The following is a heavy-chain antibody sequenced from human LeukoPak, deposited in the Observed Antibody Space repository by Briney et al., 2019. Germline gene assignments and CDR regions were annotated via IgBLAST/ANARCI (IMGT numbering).Heavy chain of an antibody. CDR3: AKGAAAGKVDWFDP. V-gene: IGHV3-23*01. CDR2: ITGYGAT. J-gene: IGHJ5*02. D-gene: IGHD6-13*01. CDR1: GFTFSNFA. Sequence: GGSLRLSCAASGFTFSNFAMMRVRQAPGTGLQWVSTITGYGATFYADSVRGRFTIFRDTSMNTLFLQMNSLGAEDTAVYYCAKGAAAGKVDWFDPWGQGTLVTVSS.